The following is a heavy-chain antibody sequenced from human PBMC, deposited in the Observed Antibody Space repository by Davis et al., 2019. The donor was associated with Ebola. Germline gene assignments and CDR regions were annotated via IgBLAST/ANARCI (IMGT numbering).Heavy chain of an antibody. V-gene: IGHV4-61*03. Sequence: PSETLSLTCTVSSGSITSGSHYWTWIRQSPEKGLDWIGHFFYSGSTTYNPSLRSRVTISLNTSKNHFSLDLTSVTAADTAVYYCARETPGIWYFDVWGRGTLVTVSS. CDR1: SGSITSGSHY. J-gene: IGHJ2*01. CDR3: ARETPGIWYFDV. D-gene: IGHD3-10*01. CDR2: FFYSGST.